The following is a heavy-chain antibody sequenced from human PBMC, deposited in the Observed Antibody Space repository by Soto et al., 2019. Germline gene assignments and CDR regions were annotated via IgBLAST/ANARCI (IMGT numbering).Heavy chain of an antibody. Sequence: QVQLQQWGAGLLKPSETLSLTCAVYGGSFSGYYWSWIRQPPGKGLEWIGEINHSGSTNYNPSLKGRVTISVDTSKNQFSLKLSSVTAADTAVYYCARGTGAVSCSGGSCYSGSAHYFDYWGQGTLVTVSS. V-gene: IGHV4-34*01. CDR3: ARGTGAVSCSGGSCYSGSAHYFDY. D-gene: IGHD2-15*01. J-gene: IGHJ4*02. CDR1: GGSFSGYY. CDR2: INHSGST.